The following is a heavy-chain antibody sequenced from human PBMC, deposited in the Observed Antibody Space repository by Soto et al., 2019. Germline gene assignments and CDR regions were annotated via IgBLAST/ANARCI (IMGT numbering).Heavy chain of an antibody. D-gene: IGHD3-9*01. CDR3: ATGPNYDILTGYSPYYFDY. Sequence: SVKVSCKASGGTFSSYAISWVRQAPGQGLEWMGGIIPIFGTANYAQKFQGRVTITADESTSTAYMELSSLRSEDAAVYYCATGPNYDILTGYSPYYFDYWGQGTLVTVSS. CDR2: IIPIFGTA. J-gene: IGHJ4*02. CDR1: GGTFSSYA. V-gene: IGHV1-69*13.